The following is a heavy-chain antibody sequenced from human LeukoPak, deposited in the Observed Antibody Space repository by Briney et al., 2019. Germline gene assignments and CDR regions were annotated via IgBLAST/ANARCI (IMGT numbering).Heavy chain of an antibody. CDR1: GFTLNTNY. J-gene: IGHJ4*02. D-gene: IGHD2-21*01. Sequence: GGSLRLSCAASGFTLNTNYMTWVRQAPGQGLEWVSIIYSGGGTYYADSVKGRFTISRDNSKNTLYLQMNSLRSEDTAVYYCARGADCGSDCSSRRRDFDYWGQGTLVTVSS. V-gene: IGHV3-66*02. CDR2: IYSGGGT. CDR3: ARGADCGSDCSSRRRDFDY.